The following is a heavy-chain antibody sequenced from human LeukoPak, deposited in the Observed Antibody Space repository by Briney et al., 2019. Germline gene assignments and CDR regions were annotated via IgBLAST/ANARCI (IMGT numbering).Heavy chain of an antibody. CDR2: INTDGSAA. V-gene: IGHV3-74*01. D-gene: IGHD6-13*01. CDR3: GRAAAGIDR. CDR1: RFTFISYW. J-gene: IGHJ4*02. Sequence: PGGSLRLSCAASRFTFISYWMHWVRQTPEKGLMWVSHINTDGSAADYADSVKGRFTISRDNAKNTVYLQMNSLRVGDTAVYYCGRAAAGIDRWGQGTLITVSS.